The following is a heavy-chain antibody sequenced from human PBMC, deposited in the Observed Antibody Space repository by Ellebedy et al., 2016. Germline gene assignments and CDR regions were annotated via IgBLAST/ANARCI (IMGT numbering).Heavy chain of an antibody. Sequence: ASVKVSCKASGYTFSGYYVHWVRQAPGQGLEWMGWINPNNSDTNYAQKFQGRVTMTRDTSISTAYMDLSRLRSDDTAVYYCARDPPRTGDSYFDLWGRGTLVTVSS. CDR3: ARDPPRTGDSYFDL. D-gene: IGHD1-1*01. CDR1: GYTFSGYY. V-gene: IGHV1-2*02. CDR2: INPNNSDT. J-gene: IGHJ2*01.